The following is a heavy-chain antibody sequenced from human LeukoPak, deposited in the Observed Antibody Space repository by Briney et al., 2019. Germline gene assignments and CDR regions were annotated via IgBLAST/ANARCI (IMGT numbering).Heavy chain of an antibody. CDR2: IRPEGSEV. V-gene: IGHV3-7*01. J-gene: IGHJ4*02. CDR1: GFTFRHYC. Sequence: GGSLRLSCAASGFTFRHYCVSWVRQAPGEGGECVASIRPEGSEVYYMDSVKGRFTISRDNAENSLYLQMNSLRAENTAVYYCARLMRHETTYDYWGQGTLVIVSS. D-gene: IGHD1-7*01. CDR3: ARLMRHETTYDY.